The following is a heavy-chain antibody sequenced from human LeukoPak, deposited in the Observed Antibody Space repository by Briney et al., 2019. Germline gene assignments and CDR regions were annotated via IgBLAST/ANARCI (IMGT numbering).Heavy chain of an antibody. Sequence: SETLSLTCAVYGGSFSGYYWSWIRQPPGKGLERIGEINHSGSTNYNPSLKSRVTISVDTSKNQFSLKLSSVTAADTAVYYCARGQVELHPNDAFDIWGQGTMVTVSS. V-gene: IGHV4-34*01. J-gene: IGHJ3*02. D-gene: IGHD1-7*01. CDR3: ARGQVELHPNDAFDI. CDR1: GGSFSGYY. CDR2: INHSGST.